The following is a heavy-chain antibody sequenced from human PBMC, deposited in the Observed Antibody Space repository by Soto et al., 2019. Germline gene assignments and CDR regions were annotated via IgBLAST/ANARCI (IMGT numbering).Heavy chain of an antibody. CDR1: GFSLTASGIS. V-gene: IGHV2-70*11. CDR2: IDWDDDK. Sequence: SGPTLVSPTQTVTLTCTISGFSLTASGISMSWIRQPPGKALEWLARIDWDDDKNYSTSLKTRLTISKDSSKNQVVLTMTNMDPADTATYYCARSDLVRGVINRSPDGAFDIWGQGTMVTVSS. J-gene: IGHJ3*02. D-gene: IGHD3-10*01. CDR3: ARSDLVRGVINRSPDGAFDI.